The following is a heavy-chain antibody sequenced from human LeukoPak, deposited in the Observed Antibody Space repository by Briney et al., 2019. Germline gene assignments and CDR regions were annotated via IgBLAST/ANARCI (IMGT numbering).Heavy chain of an antibody. CDR3: AKSGGVRFDP. D-gene: IGHD3-16*01. CDR1: GFTFSSYG. Sequence: GGSLRLSCAASGFTFSSYGMHWVRQAPGKGLEWVAFIRYDGSNKYYADSVKGRFTISRDNAKNSLYLQMNSLRGEDTAVYYCAKSGGVRFDPWGQGTLVTVSS. CDR2: IRYDGSNK. V-gene: IGHV3-30*02. J-gene: IGHJ5*02.